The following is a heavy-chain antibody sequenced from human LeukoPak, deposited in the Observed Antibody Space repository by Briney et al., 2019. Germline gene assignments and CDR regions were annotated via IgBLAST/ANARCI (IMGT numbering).Heavy chain of an antibody. CDR3: AGQTGSGLFILP. CDR2: IYYSGST. V-gene: IGHV4-39*01. D-gene: IGHD3/OR15-3a*01. Sequence: SETLSLTCTVSGGSISSSSYYWGWIRQPPGKGLEWIGSIYYSGSTYYNPSLKSRVTISVDTSKNQFSLKLSSVTAADTAVYYCAGQTGSGLFILPGGQGTLVTVSS. CDR1: GGSISSSSYY. J-gene: IGHJ4*02.